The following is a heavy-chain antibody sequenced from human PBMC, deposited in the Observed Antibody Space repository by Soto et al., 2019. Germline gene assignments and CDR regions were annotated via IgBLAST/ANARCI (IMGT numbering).Heavy chain of an antibody. CDR3: ARSGHLFDY. CDR1: GGSISSYY. J-gene: IGHJ4*02. V-gene: IGHV4-34*01. D-gene: IGHD3-10*01. CDR2: INHTGHT. Sequence: SETLSLTCTVSGGSISSYYWSWIRQPPGKGLEWIGEINHTGHTNYNPSLKSRVTISVDTSKNQFSLKLSSVTAADTAVYYCARSGHLFDYWGQGILVTVSS.